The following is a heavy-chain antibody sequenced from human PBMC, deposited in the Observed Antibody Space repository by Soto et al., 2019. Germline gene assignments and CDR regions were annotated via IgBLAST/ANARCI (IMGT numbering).Heavy chain of an antibody. V-gene: IGHV1-8*01. J-gene: IGHJ5*02. CDR2: MNPGSGDT. D-gene: IGHD3-10*02. CDR1: GYSFTNND. Sequence: ASVKVSCKASGYSFTNNDVSWVRQATGQGLEWMGWMNPGSGDTGYAQKFQGRVTMTRDISIATAYMELSSLGSDDTAIYYCARMETFCSLNWFDPWGQGTLVTVSS. CDR3: ARMETFCSLNWFDP.